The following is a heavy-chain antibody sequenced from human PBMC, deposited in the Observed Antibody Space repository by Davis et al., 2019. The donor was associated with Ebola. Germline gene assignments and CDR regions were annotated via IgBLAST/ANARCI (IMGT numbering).Heavy chain of an antibody. J-gene: IGHJ5*02. D-gene: IGHD3-3*01. CDR1: GFTFSSYSMN. Sequence: ESLKISCAASGFTFSSYSMNWVRQAPGKGLEWIATIYYSGSTYYNPSLRSRVTISVDTSKNQFSLKLSSVTAADTAVYYCARRRTYYDFDPWGQGTLVTVSS. CDR2: IYYSGST. CDR3: ARRRTYYDFDP. V-gene: IGHV4-59*08.